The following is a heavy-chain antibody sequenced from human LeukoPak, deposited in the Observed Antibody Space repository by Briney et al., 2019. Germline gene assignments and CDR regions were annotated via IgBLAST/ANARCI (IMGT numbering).Heavy chain of an antibody. D-gene: IGHD6-19*01. J-gene: IGHJ6*02. Sequence: GASVKVSCKASGYTFTSYGISWVRQAPGQGLEWMGWIGAYNGNTNYAQKLQGRVTMTTDTSTSTAYMELRSLRSDDTAVYYCARFDRSIAVAVYYYGMDVWGQGTTVTVSS. V-gene: IGHV1-18*01. CDR3: ARFDRSIAVAVYYYGMDV. CDR2: IGAYNGNT. CDR1: GYTFTSYG.